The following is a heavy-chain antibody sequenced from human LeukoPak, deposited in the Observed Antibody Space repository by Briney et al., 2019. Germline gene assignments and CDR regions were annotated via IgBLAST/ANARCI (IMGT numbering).Heavy chain of an antibody. J-gene: IGHJ6*02. CDR2: ISYDGSNK. D-gene: IGHD5-18*01. V-gene: IGHV3-30-3*01. CDR1: GFTFSSYA. CDR3: ARAREQLWSHYYYSGMDV. Sequence: GGSLRLSCAASGFTFSSYAMDWVRQAAGKGLKWGAVISYDGSNKYYADSVKGRFTISRDNSKNTLYLQMNSLRAEDTAVYYCARAREQLWSHYYYSGMDVWGQGSTVSVSS.